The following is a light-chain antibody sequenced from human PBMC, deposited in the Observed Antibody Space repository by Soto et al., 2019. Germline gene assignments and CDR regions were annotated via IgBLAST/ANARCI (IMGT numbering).Light chain of an antibody. V-gene: IGLV7-43*01. Sequence: QTVVTQEPSLTVSPGGTVTLTCASSTGAVTSGYYPNWVPQKPGQATRALIYSTSKKHSWTPARFSGSLLGGKAALTLSGVHNEDEADYYCLLYCGGARVFGGGTKLTVL. CDR2: STS. J-gene: IGLJ3*02. CDR1: TGAVTSGYY. CDR3: LLYCGGARV.